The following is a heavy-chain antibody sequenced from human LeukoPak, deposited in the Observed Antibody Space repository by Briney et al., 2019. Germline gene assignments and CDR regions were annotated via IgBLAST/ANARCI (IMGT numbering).Heavy chain of an antibody. V-gene: IGHV4-39*07. J-gene: IGHJ5*02. CDR3: AREIVVVTAPGWFDP. CDR1: GASISSYF. D-gene: IGHD2-21*02. CDR2: IYYSGST. Sequence: PSETLSLTCTVSGASISSYFWGWIRQPPGKGLEWIGSIYYSGSTYYNPSLKSRVTISVDTSKNQFSLKLSSVTAADTAVYYCAREIVVVTAPGWFDPWGQGTLVTVSS.